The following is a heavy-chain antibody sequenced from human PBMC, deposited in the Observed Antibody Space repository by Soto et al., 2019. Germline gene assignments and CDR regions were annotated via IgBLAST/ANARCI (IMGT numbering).Heavy chain of an antibody. V-gene: IGHV1-18*01. CDR3: SRASDHLGSYYYCMYV. J-gene: IGHJ6*02. CDR1: GYTFTSYG. D-gene: IGHD3-16*01. Sequence: QVQLVQSGAEVKKPGASVKVSCKASGYTFTSYGISWVRQAPGQGLEWMGWISAYNGNTNYAQKLQGRVTMTTDTSTSTAYMELRSLISDDTAVHYYSRASDHLGSYYYCMYVWGQGTTVTVSS. CDR2: ISAYNGNT.